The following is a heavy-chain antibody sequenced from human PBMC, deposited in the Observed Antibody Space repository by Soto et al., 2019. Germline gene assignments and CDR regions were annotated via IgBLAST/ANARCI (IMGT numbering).Heavy chain of an antibody. CDR3: AESIAAAGPYYFDY. CDR1: GFTFSSYA. V-gene: IGHV3-23*01. CDR2: ISGSGGST. J-gene: IGHJ4*02. D-gene: IGHD6-13*01. Sequence: HPGGSLRLSCAASGFTFSSYAMSWVRQAPGKGLEWVSAISGSGGSTYYADSVKGRFTISRDNSKNTLYLQMNSLRAEDTAVYYCAESIAAAGPYYFDYWGQGTLVTVSS.